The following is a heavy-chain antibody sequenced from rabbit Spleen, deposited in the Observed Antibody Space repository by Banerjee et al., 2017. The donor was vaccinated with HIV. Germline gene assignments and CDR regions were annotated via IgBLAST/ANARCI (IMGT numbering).Heavy chain of an antibody. D-gene: IGHD6-1*01. CDR3: ASAYSNICFSL. CDR2: IYADFSGTT. Sequence: QSLEESGGDLVKPGASLTLTCTASEFSFSSSYFMCWVCQAPGKGLECIACIYADFSGTTYYESRAKSRFTISKTASTQVTLLTTSLTAADSGAYYCASAYSNICFSLWGQGTLVTVS. J-gene: IGHJ4*01. CDR1: EFSFSSSYF. V-gene: IGHV1S40*01.